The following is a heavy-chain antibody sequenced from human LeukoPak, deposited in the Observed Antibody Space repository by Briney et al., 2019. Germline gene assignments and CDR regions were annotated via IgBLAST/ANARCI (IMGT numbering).Heavy chain of an antibody. Sequence: ASVKVSCKTSGYTLTNYGISWLRQAPGQGLEWMGWISAYNGNTNYEQKLQARVTLTTDTSTSTAYMELRSLRSDDTAVYYCGRDRSSGSGSYQDYWGQGTLVTVSS. CDR2: ISAYNGNT. CDR3: GRDRSSGSGSYQDY. CDR1: GYTLTNYG. J-gene: IGHJ4*02. D-gene: IGHD3-10*01. V-gene: IGHV1-18*01.